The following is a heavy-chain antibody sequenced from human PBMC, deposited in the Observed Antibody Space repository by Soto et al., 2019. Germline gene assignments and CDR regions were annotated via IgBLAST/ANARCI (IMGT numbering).Heavy chain of an antibody. CDR2: ISAYNGNT. V-gene: IGHV1-18*01. Sequence: QVQLVQSGAEVKKPGASVKVSCKASGYTFTSYGISWVRQAPGQGLEWMGWISAYNGNTNYAQKLQGRVTMTTDTSTSTAYMELRSLRSDDTAVYYCVRTLRGYCSGGSCYQDAFDIWGQGTMVTVSS. CDR1: GYTFTSYG. D-gene: IGHD2-15*01. J-gene: IGHJ3*02. CDR3: VRTLRGYCSGGSCYQDAFDI.